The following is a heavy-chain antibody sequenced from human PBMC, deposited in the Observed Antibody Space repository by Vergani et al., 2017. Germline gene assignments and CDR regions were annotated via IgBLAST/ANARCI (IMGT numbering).Heavy chain of an antibody. Sequence: VQLVESGGGLVKPGGSLRLSCAASGFTFSDYYMSWIRQAPGKGLEWVANIKQDGSEKYYVDSVKGRFTISRDNAKNSLYLQMNSLRAEDTAVYYCARGLRYYDYWGQGTLVTVSS. CDR3: ARGLRYYDY. CDR1: GFTFSDYY. V-gene: IGHV3-7*04. J-gene: IGHJ4*02. CDR2: IKQDGSEK. D-gene: IGHD3-9*01.